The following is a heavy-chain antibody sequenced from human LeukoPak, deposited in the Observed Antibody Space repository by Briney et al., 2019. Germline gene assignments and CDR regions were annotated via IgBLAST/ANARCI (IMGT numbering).Heavy chain of an antibody. D-gene: IGHD3-22*01. CDR2: IKQDGSQK. Sequence: PGGSLRLSCAASGFTFSNFWMTWVRQAPGKGLEWVAIIKQDGSQKYYADSVKGRFTISRDNSKNTLYLQMNSLRAEDTAVYYCAKDATMIVVATPDHWGQGTLVTVSS. V-gene: IGHV3-30*02. J-gene: IGHJ4*02. CDR3: AKDATMIVVATPDH. CDR1: GFTFSNFW.